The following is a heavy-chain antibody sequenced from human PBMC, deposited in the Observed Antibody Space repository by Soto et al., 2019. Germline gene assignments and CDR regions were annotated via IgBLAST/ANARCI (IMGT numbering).Heavy chain of an antibody. J-gene: IGHJ6*02. D-gene: IGHD1-20*01. Sequence: EVQLVESGGGLVKPGGSLRLSCEASGFTFSSYSMTWVRQAPGKGLEWVSSISSSSSYIYYADSVKGRFTISRDNAKNSLYLQMNSLRVEDTAVYYCERDGKLLTYGMDVWGQGTTVTVSS. CDR3: ERDGKLLTYGMDV. CDR1: GFTFSSYS. V-gene: IGHV3-21*01. CDR2: ISSSSSYI.